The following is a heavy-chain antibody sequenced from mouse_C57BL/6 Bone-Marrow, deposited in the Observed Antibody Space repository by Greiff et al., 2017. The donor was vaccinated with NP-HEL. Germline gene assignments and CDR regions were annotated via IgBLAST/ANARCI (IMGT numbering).Heavy chain of an antibody. CDR3: ARDYYGSSDWYFDV. J-gene: IGHJ1*03. V-gene: IGHV1-64*01. Sequence: QVQLQQPGAELVKPGASVKLSCKASGYTFTSYWMHWVKQRPGQGLEWIGMIHPNSGRTNYNEKFKSKATLTVDKSSSTAYMQLSSLTSEDSAVYYCARDYYGSSDWYFDVWGTGTTVTVSS. CDR1: GYTFTSYW. CDR2: IHPNSGRT. D-gene: IGHD1-1*01.